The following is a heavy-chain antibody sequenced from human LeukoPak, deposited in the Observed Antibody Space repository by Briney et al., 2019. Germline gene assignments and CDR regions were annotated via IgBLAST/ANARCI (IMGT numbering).Heavy chain of an antibody. CDR2: IKQDGSEK. Sequence: GGSLRLSCAASGXTFSSYWLSWVRQAPGKGLESVANIKQDGSEKDCVDSVKGRFTISRDNAKNSLYLQMNSLRAEDTAVYYCAREASDRLRPIDYWGQGTLVTVSS. V-gene: IGHV3-7*04. CDR3: AREASDRLRPIDY. D-gene: IGHD4-17*01. J-gene: IGHJ4*02. CDR1: GXTFSSYW.